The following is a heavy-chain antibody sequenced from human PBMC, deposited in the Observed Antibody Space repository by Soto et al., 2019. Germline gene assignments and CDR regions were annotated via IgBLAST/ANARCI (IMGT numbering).Heavy chain of an antibody. J-gene: IGHJ4*02. CDR2: INPNSGGT. CDR3: ARDMTRTVVPYFDF. V-gene: IGHV1-2*02. CDR1: GYTFTGYY. D-gene: IGHD1-7*01. Sequence: GASVKVSCKASGYTFTGYYMHWVRQAPGQGLEWMGWINPNSGGTNYAQKFQGRVTMTRDTSISTAYMELSRLRSDDTAVYYCARDMTRTVVPYFDFWGQGTLVTVSS.